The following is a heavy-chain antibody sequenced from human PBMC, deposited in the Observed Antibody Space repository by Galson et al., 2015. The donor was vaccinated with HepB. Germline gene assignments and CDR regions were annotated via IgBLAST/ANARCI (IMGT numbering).Heavy chain of an antibody. Sequence: SLRLSCAASGFTFSSYAMHWVRQAPGEGLEWVAVISYDGSNKYYADSVKGRFTISRDNSKNTLYLQMNSLRAEDTAVYYCARGGKGYDILTAYLGYWGQGTLVTVSS. CDR3: ARGGKGYDILTAYLGY. V-gene: IGHV3-30*04. J-gene: IGHJ4*02. CDR2: ISYDGSNK. CDR1: GFTFSSYA. D-gene: IGHD3-9*01.